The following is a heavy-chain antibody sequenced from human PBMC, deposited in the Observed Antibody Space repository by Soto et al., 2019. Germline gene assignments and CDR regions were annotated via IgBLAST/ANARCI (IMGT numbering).Heavy chain of an antibody. D-gene: IGHD3-16*02. Sequence: SVKVSCKASGGTFSSYAISWVRQAPGQGLEWMGWIIPSCGTTDYAQKFQGRVTFTWNAPTSTAYMELSGLRSEDTAVYYCARYRTKVPVAFDVWGQGTMVTVSS. CDR3: ARYRTKVPVAFDV. J-gene: IGHJ3*01. CDR1: GGTFSSYA. V-gene: IGHV1-69*13. CDR2: IIPSCGTT.